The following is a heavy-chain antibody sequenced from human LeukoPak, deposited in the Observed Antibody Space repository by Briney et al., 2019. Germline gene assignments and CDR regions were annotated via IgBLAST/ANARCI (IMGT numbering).Heavy chain of an antibody. CDR1: GGTFISYA. D-gene: IGHD2-2*01. J-gene: IGHJ4*02. V-gene: IGHV1-2*02. Sequence: GSSVKVSCKASGGTFISYAISWVRQAPGQGLEWMGGINPNSGGTNYAQKFQGRVTMTRDASISTAYMELSRLRSDDTAVYYCARVSYCSSTSCYYYFDYWGQGTLVTVSS. CDR3: ARVSYCSSTSCYYYFDY. CDR2: INPNSGGT.